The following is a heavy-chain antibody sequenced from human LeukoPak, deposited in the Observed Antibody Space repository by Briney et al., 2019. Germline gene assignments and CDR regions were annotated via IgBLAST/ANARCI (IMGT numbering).Heavy chain of an antibody. D-gene: IGHD1-1*01. CDR3: ARERGTQDDLDY. V-gene: IGHV3-30-3*01. Sequence: GGSLRLSCAASGFTFSSYAMHWVRQAPGKGLEWVAVISYDGSNKYYADSVKGRFTISRDNSKNTLYLQMNSLRAEDTAVYYCARERGTQDDLDYWGQGTLVTVSS. CDR1: GFTFSSYA. J-gene: IGHJ4*02. CDR2: ISYDGSNK.